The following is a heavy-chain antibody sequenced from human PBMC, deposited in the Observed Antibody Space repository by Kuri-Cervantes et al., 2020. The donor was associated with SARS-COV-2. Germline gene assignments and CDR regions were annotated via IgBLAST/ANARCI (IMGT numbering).Heavy chain of an antibody. CDR3: ARDLGVPAAIEIFYYYYGMDV. Sequence: GESLKISCAASGFTFSSYSMNWVRQAPGKGLEWVSSISSSSSYIYYADSVKGRFTISRDNAKNSLYLQMNSLRAEDTAVYYCARDLGVPAAIEIFYYYYGMDVWGQGTTVTVSS. CDR1: GFTFSSYS. J-gene: IGHJ6*02. D-gene: IGHD2-2*01. CDR2: ISSSSSYI. V-gene: IGHV3-21*01.